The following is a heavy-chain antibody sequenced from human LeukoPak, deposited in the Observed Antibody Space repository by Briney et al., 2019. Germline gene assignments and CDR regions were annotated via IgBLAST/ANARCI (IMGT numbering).Heavy chain of an antibody. Sequence: ASVKVSCKASGYTFTVYHMHWVRQAPGQGLEWMGWINPYSGGTNYAQKFQGRVTMTRDTSISTAYMELNRLQSDDTAVYYCARDWGRSSGWYSWFDPWGQGTLVTVSS. V-gene: IGHV1-2*02. J-gene: IGHJ5*02. CDR3: ARDWGRSSGWYSWFDP. D-gene: IGHD6-19*01. CDR2: INPYSGGT. CDR1: GYTFTVYH.